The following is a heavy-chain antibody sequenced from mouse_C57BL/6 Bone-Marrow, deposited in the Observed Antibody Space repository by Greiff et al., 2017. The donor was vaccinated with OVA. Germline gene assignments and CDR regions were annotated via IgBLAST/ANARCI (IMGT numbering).Heavy chain of an antibody. CDR2: IFPGSGST. CDR1: GYTFTSYW. Sequence: QVQLKQPGAELVKPGASVKMSCKASGYTFTSYWITLVKLRRGPGLEWMGDIFPGSGSTNYNEKFKSKATLTVDTSSSTAYIQVSSLTSGDSAVYYGARDYYVSSFWFAYWCQVTLVTVSA. V-gene: IGHV1-55*01. CDR3: ARDYYVSSFWFAY. J-gene: IGHJ3*01. D-gene: IGHD1-1*01.